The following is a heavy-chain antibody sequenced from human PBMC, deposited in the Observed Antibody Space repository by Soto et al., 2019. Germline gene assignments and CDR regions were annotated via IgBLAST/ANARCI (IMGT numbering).Heavy chain of an antibody. D-gene: IGHD6-19*01. V-gene: IGHV3-23*01. Sequence: GGSLRLSCAASGFTFSSYAMSWVRQAPGKGLEWVSAISGSGGSTYYADSVKGRFTISRDNSKNTLYLQMNSLRAEDTAVYYCAKDSYLGIAVAGTTDYWGQGTLVTVS. CDR1: GFTFSSYA. J-gene: IGHJ4*02. CDR3: AKDSYLGIAVAGTTDY. CDR2: ISGSGGST.